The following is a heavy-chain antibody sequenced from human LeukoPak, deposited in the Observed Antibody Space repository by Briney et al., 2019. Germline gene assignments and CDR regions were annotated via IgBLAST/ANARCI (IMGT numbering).Heavy chain of an antibody. CDR1: GGSISNYY. J-gene: IGHJ4*02. D-gene: IGHD2-15*01. CDR3: ARTHCSGGNCYHFDY. V-gene: IGHV4-4*07. Sequence: PSETLSLTCTVSGGSISNYYGSWIRQPAGKGLDWIGRIYSSETTDYNPSLQGRAAMSVDTSKNQFSLKLSSVTAADTAVYYCARTHCSGGNCYHFDYWGQGTLVTVSS. CDR2: IYSSETT.